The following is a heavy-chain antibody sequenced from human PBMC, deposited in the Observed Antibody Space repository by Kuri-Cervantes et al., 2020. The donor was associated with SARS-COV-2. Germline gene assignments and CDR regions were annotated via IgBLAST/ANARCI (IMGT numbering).Heavy chain of an antibody. CDR3: VKGVHFYYYGMDV. Sequence: GGSLRLSCAASGFTFDDYTFHWVRQGPGKGLEWVALIASDGGGTFYAESVKGRFTISRDNSKNSLYLQMDSLRTEDTAFYYCVKGVHFYYYGMDVWGQGTPVTVSS. V-gene: IGHV3-43*01. CDR1: GFTFDDYT. CDR2: IASDGGGT. J-gene: IGHJ6*02.